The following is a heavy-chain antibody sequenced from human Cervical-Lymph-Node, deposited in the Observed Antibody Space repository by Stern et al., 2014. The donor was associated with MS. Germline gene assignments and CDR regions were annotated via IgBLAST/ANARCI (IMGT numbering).Heavy chain of an antibody. CDR3: ARHLDSSGGDYGVFDY. CDR1: GYTFTTDW. CDR2: IFPGDSDT. V-gene: IGHV5-51*01. J-gene: IGHJ4*02. D-gene: IGHD2-21*02. Sequence: EVQLVESGAEVKQPGESLKISCKGSGYTFTTDWIGWVRQVPGKGLEWMGVIFPGDSDTRYSPSFEGQVTISADKSIATAYLQWRSLRASDTAMYYCARHLDSSGGDYGVFDYWGQGTLLSVSS.